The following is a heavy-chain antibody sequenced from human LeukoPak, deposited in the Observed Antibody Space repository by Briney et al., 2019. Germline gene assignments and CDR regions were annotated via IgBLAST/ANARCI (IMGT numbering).Heavy chain of an antibody. CDR1: GFTFSNYG. D-gene: IGHD3-10*02. V-gene: IGHV3-21*01. CDR2: ITSTSSYI. CDR3: AELGITMIGGV. J-gene: IGHJ6*04. Sequence: GGSLRLSCAASGFTFSNYGMNWVRQAPGKGLEWVSSITSTSSYIYYADSVKGRFTISRDNAKNSLYLQMNSLRAEDTAVYYCAELGITMIGGVWGKGTTVTISS.